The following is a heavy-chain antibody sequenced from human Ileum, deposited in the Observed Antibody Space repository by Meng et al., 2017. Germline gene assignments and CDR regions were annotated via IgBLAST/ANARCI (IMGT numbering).Heavy chain of an antibody. CDR3: ARHPRNYYDSRGYYGDDTFDI. D-gene: IGHD3-22*01. CDR1: GYTFSTSW. Sequence: KVSCKGSGYTFSTSWIAWVRQMPGEGLEWMGTVYPGDSQTGYSPSFQGQVTISADKSITTAYLQWSRLKASDTAMYYRARHPRNYYDSRGYYGDDTFDIWGQGTMVTVSS. CDR2: VYPGDSQT. V-gene: IGHV5-51*01. J-gene: IGHJ3*02.